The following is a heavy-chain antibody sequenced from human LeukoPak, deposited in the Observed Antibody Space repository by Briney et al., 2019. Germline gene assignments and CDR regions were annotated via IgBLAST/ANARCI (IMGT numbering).Heavy chain of an antibody. J-gene: IGHJ6*03. CDR3: ARASTRITMVRGEYYYYYMDV. CDR1: GGTFSSYA. CDR2: INPSSGST. V-gene: IGHV1-46*01. Sequence: GSSVKVSCKASGGTFSSYAISWVRQAPGQGLEWMGIINPSSGSTNYAQKFQGRVTMTRDMSTSTVYMELSSLRSEDTAVYYCARASTRITMVRGEYYYYYMDVWGKGTTVTVSS. D-gene: IGHD3-10*01.